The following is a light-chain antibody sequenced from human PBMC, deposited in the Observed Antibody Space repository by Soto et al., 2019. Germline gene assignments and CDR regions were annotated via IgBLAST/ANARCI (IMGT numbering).Light chain of an antibody. J-gene: IGLJ2*01. CDR1: SNDVGGYNY. CDR2: EVM. Sequence: QSALTQPPSASGSPGQSVTISCTGTSNDVGGYNYVSWYQHHPGKAPNLIMYEVMKRPSGVPDRFSGVKSGNTASLTVSGLQAEDEALYYCVSRAGSNTLVFGGGTKLTVL. CDR3: VSRAGSNTLV. V-gene: IGLV2-8*01.